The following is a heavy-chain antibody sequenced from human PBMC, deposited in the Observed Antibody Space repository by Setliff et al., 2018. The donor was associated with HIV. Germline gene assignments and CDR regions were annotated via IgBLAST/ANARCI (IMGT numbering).Heavy chain of an antibody. CDR2: ITPTDDIT. Sequence: ASVKVSCKASGFTLISYHMHWVRQAPGRGLEWMTMITPTDDITTYAQNFQGRVTITRDTSANTGYMEVNSLRLEDTAVYYCARDRIPKRGYTYREPDFDSWGQGTLVTVSS. V-gene: IGHV1-46*01. CDR1: GFTLISYH. J-gene: IGHJ4*02. D-gene: IGHD3-16*02. CDR3: ARDRIPKRGYTYREPDFDS.